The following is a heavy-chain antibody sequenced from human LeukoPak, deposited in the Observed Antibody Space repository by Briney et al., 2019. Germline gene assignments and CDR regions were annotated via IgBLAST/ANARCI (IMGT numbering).Heavy chain of an antibody. V-gene: IGHV1-2*02. J-gene: IGHJ6*03. CDR2: INPNSGGT. CDR1: GYTFTGYY. D-gene: IGHD6-13*01. CDR3: ARDGGGQLVGHYYYMDV. Sequence: ASVKVSCKASGYTFTGYYMHWVRQAPGQGLEWMGWINPNSGGTNYAQKFQGRVTMTRDTSISTAYMELSRLRSEDTAVYYCARDGGGQLVGHYYYMDVWGKGTTVTVSS.